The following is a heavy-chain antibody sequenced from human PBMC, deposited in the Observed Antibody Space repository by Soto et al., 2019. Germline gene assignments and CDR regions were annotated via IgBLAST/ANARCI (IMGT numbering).Heavy chain of an antibody. J-gene: IGHJ6*02. D-gene: IGHD2-15*01. CDR1: GFALSSHW. Sequence: EVQLVESGGGLVQPGGSLRLSCAASGFALSSHWMHWVRQAPGKGLVWVSRINSDGSSTSYGDSVKGRFTISRDNATNTLYLQMKRLGAEDTAVYYCATQGDCSGGTCFSYYYGMDVWGQGTTVTVSS. CDR2: INSDGSST. V-gene: IGHV3-74*01. CDR3: ATQGDCSGGTCFSYYYGMDV.